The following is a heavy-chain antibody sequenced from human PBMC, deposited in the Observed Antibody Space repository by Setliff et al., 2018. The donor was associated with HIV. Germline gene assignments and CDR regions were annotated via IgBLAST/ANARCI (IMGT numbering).Heavy chain of an antibody. J-gene: IGHJ6*02. V-gene: IGHV4-34*01. CDR1: GGSFSGYY. CDR3: ARGARLQYFDWPSYALDV. D-gene: IGHD3-9*01. Sequence: SETLSLTCAVYGGSFSGYYWSWIRQPPGKGLEWIGEINHSGAHIFYAESLKGRFSVSRDNGRNFLYLQMSSLRADDTAIYYCARGARLQYFDWPSYALDVWGQGTTVTVSS. CDR2: INHSGAH.